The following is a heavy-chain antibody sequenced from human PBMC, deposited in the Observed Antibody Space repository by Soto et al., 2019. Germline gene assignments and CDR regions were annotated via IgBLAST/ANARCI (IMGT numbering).Heavy chain of an antibody. J-gene: IGHJ4*02. CDR1: GFTFSSST. Sequence: EVQLLESGGSLVQPGGSLRLSCAASGFTFSSSTMTWVRQAPGQGLEYISSISGSGDSTTYADSVKGRFTISRDKSKSTLFLQMNSLRAEDTAVYHCAKTPPQAPFDSWGQGTLVTVSS. V-gene: IGHV3-23*01. CDR3: AKTPPQAPFDS. CDR2: ISGSGDST.